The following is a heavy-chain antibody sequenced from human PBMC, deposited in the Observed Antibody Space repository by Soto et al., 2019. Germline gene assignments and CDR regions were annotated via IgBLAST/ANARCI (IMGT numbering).Heavy chain of an antibody. V-gene: IGHV3-30*18. Sequence: GGSLRLSCAASGFTFSSYGMHWVRQAPGKGLEWVAVISYDGSNKYYADSVKGRFTISRDNSKNTLYLQMNSLRAEDTAVYYCAKDLWAYDSILGDAFDIWGQGTMVTV. J-gene: IGHJ3*02. D-gene: IGHD3-22*01. CDR3: AKDLWAYDSILGDAFDI. CDR1: GFTFSSYG. CDR2: ISYDGSNK.